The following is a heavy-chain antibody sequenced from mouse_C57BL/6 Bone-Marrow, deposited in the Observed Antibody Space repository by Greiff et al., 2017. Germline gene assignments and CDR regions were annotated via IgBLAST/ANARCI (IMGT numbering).Heavy chain of an antibody. CDR2: INPNNGGT. Sequence: EVMLVESGPELVKPGASVKIPCKASGYTFTDYNMDWVKQSHGKSLEWIGDINPNNGGTIYNQKFKGKATLTVDKSSSTAYMELRSLTSEDTAVYYCAREKRDYAMDYWGQGTSVTVSS. J-gene: IGHJ4*01. CDR3: AREKRDYAMDY. V-gene: IGHV1-18*01. CDR1: GYTFTDYN.